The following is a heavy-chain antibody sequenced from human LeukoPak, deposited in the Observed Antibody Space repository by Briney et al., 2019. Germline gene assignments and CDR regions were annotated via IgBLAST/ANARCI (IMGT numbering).Heavy chain of an antibody. CDR1: GYTLTNYD. J-gene: IGHJ4*02. V-gene: IGHV1-8*01. Sequence: ASVTVSCKASGYTLTNYDINWVRQATGQGLEWMGWMNPNSGNTGYAQKFQGRVTMTRNTSISTAYMELSSLRSEDTAVYYCARRIDAAASDYWGQGTLVTVSS. CDR3: ARRIDAAASDY. D-gene: IGHD6-25*01. CDR2: MNPNSGNT.